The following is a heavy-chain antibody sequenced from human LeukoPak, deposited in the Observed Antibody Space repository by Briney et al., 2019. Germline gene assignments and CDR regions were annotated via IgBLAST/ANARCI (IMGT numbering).Heavy chain of an antibody. V-gene: IGHV4-34*01. Sequence: SETLSLTCAVYGGSFSDYSWSWIRQPPGKGLEWIGEVTHSGDINYNPSLKSRVTMSADTSKNQFSLKLTSVTAADTAVYYCAFSHTTPVAEDNWGQGTLVTVSS. CDR2: VTHSGDI. CDR1: GGSFSDYS. D-gene: IGHD6-19*01. J-gene: IGHJ4*02. CDR3: AFSHTTPVAEDN.